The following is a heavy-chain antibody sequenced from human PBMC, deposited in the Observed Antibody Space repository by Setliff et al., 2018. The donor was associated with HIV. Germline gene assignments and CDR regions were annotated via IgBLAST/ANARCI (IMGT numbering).Heavy chain of an antibody. J-gene: IGHJ1*01. CDR2: IYYSGST. V-gene: IGHV4-61*01. D-gene: IGHD6-19*01. Sequence: PSETLSLTCSVSAGSISSGRYYWSWIRQPPGKGLEWIGYIYYSGSTNYNPSLKSRVSISVDTSKNQFSLRLSSVTAADTAFYYCARALGIGSAYFQHWGLGTLVTVSS. CDR1: AGSISSGRYY. CDR3: ARALGIGSAYFQH.